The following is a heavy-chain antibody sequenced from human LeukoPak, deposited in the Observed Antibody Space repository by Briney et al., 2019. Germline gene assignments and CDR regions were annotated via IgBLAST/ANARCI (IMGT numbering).Heavy chain of an antibody. CDR2: ISGGGIST. Sequence: QSGGSLRLSCAVSGFTFSNYAMNWVRQAPGKGLEWVSGISGGGISTDYADSVKGRFTISRDNSKNTVYLQMNSLRADDTAVCYCVKDQVYRGFHWYFDVWGRGTLVTVSS. CDR3: VKDQVYRGFHWYFDV. J-gene: IGHJ2*01. V-gene: IGHV3-23*01. CDR1: GFTFSNYA. D-gene: IGHD2-21*01.